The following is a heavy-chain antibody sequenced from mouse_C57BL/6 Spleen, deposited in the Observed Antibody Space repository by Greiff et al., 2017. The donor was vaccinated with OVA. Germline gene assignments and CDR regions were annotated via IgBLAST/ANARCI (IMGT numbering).Heavy chain of an antibody. CDR3: ARGDSSGLYAMDY. D-gene: IGHD3-2*02. CDR1: GFTFSDYG. CDR2: ISSGSSTI. Sequence: EVQVVESGGGLVKPGGSLKLSCAASGFTFSDYGMHWVRQAPEKGLEWVAYISSGSSTIYYADTVKGRFTISRDNAENTLFLQMTSLRSEDTAMYYCARGDSSGLYAMDYWGQGTSVTVSS. V-gene: IGHV5-17*01. J-gene: IGHJ4*01.